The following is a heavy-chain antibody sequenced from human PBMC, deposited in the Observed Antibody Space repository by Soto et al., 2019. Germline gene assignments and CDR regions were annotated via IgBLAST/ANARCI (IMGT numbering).Heavy chain of an antibody. D-gene: IGHD4-17*01. CDR1: GYTFTSDA. CDR3: ERGASSVTTFYFDL. J-gene: IGHJ2*01. Sequence: QVQVVQSGAEVKKPGASVKVSCKTSGYTFTSDAMHRVRQAPGQRLEWMGWINPGNGNTKNSQKFQGRVTITRDTFASTAYMELSSLRSEDTAVYYCERGASSVTTFYFDLWGRGTMVTVSS. CDR2: INPGNGNT. V-gene: IGHV1-3*01.